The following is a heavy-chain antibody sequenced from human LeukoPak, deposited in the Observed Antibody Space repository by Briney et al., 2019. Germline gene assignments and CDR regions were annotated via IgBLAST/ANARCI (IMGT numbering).Heavy chain of an antibody. Sequence: PGGSLRLSCAASAFTLSTYGMHWVRQAPGKGLEWVAFIRFDGSDAYYADSVKGRLTISRDNSKNTLFLQMHSLRAEDTAVYYCAKDGFDFWGAFPRFYYYVDVWGQGTTVTVSS. CDR1: AFTLSTYG. CDR2: IRFDGSDA. CDR3: AKDGFDFWGAFPRFYYYVDV. J-gene: IGHJ6*03. V-gene: IGHV3-30*02. D-gene: IGHD3-3*01.